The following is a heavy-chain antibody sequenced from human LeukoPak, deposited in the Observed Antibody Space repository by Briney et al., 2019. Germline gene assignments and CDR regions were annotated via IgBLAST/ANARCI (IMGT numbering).Heavy chain of an antibody. CDR1: GGSISSSNW. D-gene: IGHD5-12*01. V-gene: IGHV4-4*02. J-gene: IGHJ5*02. CDR2: IYHSGST. Sequence: SGTLSLTCAVSGGSISSSNWWSWVRQPPGKGLEWIGEIYHSGSTNYNPSLKSRVTISVDKSKNQFSLKLSSVTAADTAVYYCAREVGSVATIPKYNWFDPWGQGTLVTVSS. CDR3: AREVGSVATIPKYNWFDP.